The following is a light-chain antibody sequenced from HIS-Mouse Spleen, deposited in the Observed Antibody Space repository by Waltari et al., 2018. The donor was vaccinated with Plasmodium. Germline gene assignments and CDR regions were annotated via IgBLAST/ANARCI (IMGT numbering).Light chain of an antibody. V-gene: IGKV1-13*02. Sequence: AIQLSQSPPSLSASVGGRDTITCRASHGISSALAWYQQKPGKAPKLLIYDGSSMDSGVPSRFSGSGSGTDFTLTISSLQPEDFAAYYCQQFNSHWITFGQGTRLEIK. J-gene: IGKJ5*01. CDR3: QQFNSHWIT. CDR2: DGS. CDR1: HGISSA.